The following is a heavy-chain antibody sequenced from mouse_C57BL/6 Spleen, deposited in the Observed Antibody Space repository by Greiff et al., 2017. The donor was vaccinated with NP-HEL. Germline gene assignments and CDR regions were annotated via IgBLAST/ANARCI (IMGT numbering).Heavy chain of an antibody. CDR3: VGYYGSSYLYYFAY. Sequence: EVQLQESGPELVKPGASVKISCKASGYSFTDYNMNWVKQSNGKSLEWIGVINPNYGTTSYNQKFKGKATLTVDQSSSTAYMQLNSLTSEDSAVYYCVGYYGSSYLYYFAYWGQGTTLTVSS. CDR1: GYSFTDYN. D-gene: IGHD1-1*01. CDR2: INPNYGTT. V-gene: IGHV1-39*01. J-gene: IGHJ2*01.